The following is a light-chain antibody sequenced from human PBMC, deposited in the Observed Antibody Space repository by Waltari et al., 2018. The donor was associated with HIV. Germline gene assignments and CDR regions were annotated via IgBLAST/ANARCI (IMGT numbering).Light chain of an antibody. Sequence: QSALPQPASVSGSPGQSITITCTGTSYDIGAYHHLSWYHQHTNESPELLLFEVTNRPSRVPGLSSAAKSGNPASLTITGLQSDDESDDYCASYTRRISVAFGGGTRVTV. CDR3: ASYTRRISVA. CDR2: EVT. J-gene: IGLJ2*01. V-gene: IGLV2-14*01. CDR1: SYDIGAYHH.